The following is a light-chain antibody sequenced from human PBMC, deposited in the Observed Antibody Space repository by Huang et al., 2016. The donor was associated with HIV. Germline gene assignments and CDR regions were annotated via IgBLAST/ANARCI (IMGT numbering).Light chain of an antibody. V-gene: IGKV4-1*01. Sequence: IVMTQSLDSLVVSLGERATINCTSSQSALYSSNNRNYLAWYQQKPGQPPKLLIYWASTRESGVPDRFSGSGSGTDFTLTISSLQAEDVAVYCCQQYYSSPLTFGGGTKVEIK. CDR3: QQYYSSPLT. CDR2: WAS. CDR1: QSALYSSNNRNY. J-gene: IGKJ4*01.